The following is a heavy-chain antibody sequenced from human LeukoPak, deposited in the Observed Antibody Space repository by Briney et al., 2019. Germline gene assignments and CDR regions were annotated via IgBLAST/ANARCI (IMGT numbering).Heavy chain of an antibody. Sequence: ASVKVSCKPSGYTFTTYDINWVRQATGQGLEWMGWMNPNSGNTGYAQKFQGRVTMTRNTSISTAFMELSGLRSEDTAVYFCARRNTAMVAGLDYWGQGSLVTVSS. V-gene: IGHV1-8*01. D-gene: IGHD5-18*01. CDR1: GYTFTTYD. J-gene: IGHJ4*02. CDR2: MNPNSGNT. CDR3: ARRNTAMVAGLDY.